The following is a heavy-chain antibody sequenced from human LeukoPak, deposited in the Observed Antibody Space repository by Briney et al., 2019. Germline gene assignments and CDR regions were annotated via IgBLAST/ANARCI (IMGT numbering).Heavy chain of an antibody. Sequence: SETLSLTCTVSGGSISSYYWSWIRQPPGKGLEWIGYIYYSGSTNYNPSLKSRVTISVDTSKNQSSLKLSSVTAADTAVYYCARSEADTIFGIIWGQGTLVTVSS. CDR1: GGSISSYY. CDR2: IYYSGST. J-gene: IGHJ4*02. CDR3: ARSEADTIFGII. V-gene: IGHV4-59*01. D-gene: IGHD3-3*01.